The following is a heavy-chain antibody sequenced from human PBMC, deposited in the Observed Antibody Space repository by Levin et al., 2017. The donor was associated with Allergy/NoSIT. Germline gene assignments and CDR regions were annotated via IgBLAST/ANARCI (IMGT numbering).Heavy chain of an antibody. Sequence: SCAASGFTFSSYAMSWVRQAPGKGLEWVSGISGSGGSTYYADSVKGRFTISRDNSKNTLYLQMNSLRAEDTALYYCAKDLFGYTYGYFDYWGQGTLITVSS. V-gene: IGHV3-23*01. CDR1: GFTFSSYA. D-gene: IGHD5-18*01. CDR2: ISGSGGST. J-gene: IGHJ4*02. CDR3: AKDLFGYTYGYFDY.